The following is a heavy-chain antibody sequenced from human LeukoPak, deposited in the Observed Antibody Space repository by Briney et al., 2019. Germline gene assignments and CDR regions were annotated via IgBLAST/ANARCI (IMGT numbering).Heavy chain of an antibody. D-gene: IGHD1-14*01. Sequence: SETLSLTCTVSGGSISSGSYYWSWIRQPAGKGLEWIGRIYTSGSTNYNPPLKSRVTISVDTSKNQFSLKLSSVTAADTAVYYCARDSHGTFGYFYYGMDVWGQGTTVTVSS. CDR3: ARDSHGTFGYFYYGMDV. V-gene: IGHV4-61*02. CDR2: IYTSGST. J-gene: IGHJ6*02. CDR1: GGSISSGSYY.